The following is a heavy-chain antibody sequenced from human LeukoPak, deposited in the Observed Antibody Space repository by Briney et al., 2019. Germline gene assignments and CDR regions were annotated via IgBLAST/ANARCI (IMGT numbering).Heavy chain of an antibody. CDR3: GRGHWGLDY. D-gene: IGHD7-27*01. CDR1: GFTFSDHY. Sequence: GGSLRLSCAVSGFTFSDHYMSWIRQAPGKGLEWVAYITQTGSSMSYSDSVKGRFIISRDNARNSLYLQMDSLRPEDTAVYYCGRGHWGLDYWGQGTLLTVSS. CDR2: ITQTGSSM. V-gene: IGHV3-11*01. J-gene: IGHJ4*02.